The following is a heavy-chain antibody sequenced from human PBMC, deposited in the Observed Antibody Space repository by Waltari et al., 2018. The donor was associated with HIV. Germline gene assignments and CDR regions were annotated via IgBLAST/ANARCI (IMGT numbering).Heavy chain of an antibody. CDR3: ARCETVVTPFINKYLGLDV. D-gene: IGHD2-15*01. V-gene: IGHV3-48*01. CDR1: GFTFSVYS. CDR2: ISATGTTI. Sequence: EVQLVESGGKLVQPGGSLRLSCLASGFTFSVYSMYLVRQGPGKGLEWVAYISATGTTIFYANSEKGRFTVSRDNVENSLYLDMSSLRAEDTGDYYCARCETVVTPFINKYLGLDVWGPGTTVTVSS. J-gene: IGHJ6*02.